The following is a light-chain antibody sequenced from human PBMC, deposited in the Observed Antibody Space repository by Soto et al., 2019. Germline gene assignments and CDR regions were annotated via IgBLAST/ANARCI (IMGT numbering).Light chain of an antibody. CDR3: QQYAYPPPHT. Sequence: EIVMNQSPATLSVSPGERATLSCRASQSITSNLAWYQQKPGQAPRLLIYAASTRATGIPDRFSGRGSGADFTLTISRLEPEDFAVYYCQQYAYPPPHTFGQVTKVDIK. V-gene: IGKV3-15*01. J-gene: IGKJ2*01. CDR2: AAS. CDR1: QSITSN.